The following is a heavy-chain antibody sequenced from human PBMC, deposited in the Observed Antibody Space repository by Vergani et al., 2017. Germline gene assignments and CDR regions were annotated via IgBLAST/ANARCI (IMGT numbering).Heavy chain of an antibody. CDR1: GFTFRTNG. D-gene: IGHD3-16*01. J-gene: IGHJ4*02. Sequence: QVQLVESGGGVVQPGGSLRLSWATSGFTFRTNGFHWVRQAPGKGLEWVAFLRSEGNEYYADSVKGRFTISRDNSKNTLYLQMSSLRTEDTAVYYCTKRGDYGDYSGSWGQGTLVTVSS. CDR3: TKRGDYGDYSGS. CDR2: LRSEGNE. V-gene: IGHV3-30*02.